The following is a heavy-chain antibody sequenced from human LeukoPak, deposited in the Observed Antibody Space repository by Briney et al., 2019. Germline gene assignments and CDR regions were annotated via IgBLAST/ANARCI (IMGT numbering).Heavy chain of an antibody. V-gene: IGHV1-45*02. Sequence: GASVKVSCKASGYTFTYRYLHWVRQAPGQALEWMGWITPFNGNTNYAQKFQDRVTITRDRSMSTAYMELSSLRSEDTAMYYCAHKKAGDRLDAFDIWGQGTMVTVSS. D-gene: IGHD1-14*01. CDR2: ITPFNGNT. CDR1: GYTFTYRY. CDR3: AHKKAGDRLDAFDI. J-gene: IGHJ3*02.